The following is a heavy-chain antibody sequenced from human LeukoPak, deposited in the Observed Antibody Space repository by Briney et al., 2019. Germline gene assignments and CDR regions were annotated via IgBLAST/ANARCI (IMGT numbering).Heavy chain of an antibody. J-gene: IGHJ4*02. V-gene: IGHV3-23*01. CDR3: ATRWVIVVVTAIRDY. CDR1: GFTFSSYA. D-gene: IGHD2-21*02. CDR2: ISGSGGST. Sequence: GGSLRLSCAASGFTFSSYAMSWVRQAPGKGLEWVSAISGSGGSTYYADSVKGRFTISRDNSKNTLYLQMNSLRAEDTAVYYCATRWVIVVVTAIRDYWGQGTLVTVSS.